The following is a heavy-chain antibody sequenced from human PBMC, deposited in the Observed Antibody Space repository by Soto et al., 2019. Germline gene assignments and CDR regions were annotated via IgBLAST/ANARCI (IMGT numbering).Heavy chain of an antibody. D-gene: IGHD6-13*01. Sequence: SVKVSCKASGVTLKNSALSWVRQAPGQGLEWMGGIIPVFGPALYAQKFQGRVTITADESTNTAFLDVSSLRSEDTAVYYCGRGGSWAKVDSWGPGTLVSVSS. V-gene: IGHV1-69*13. J-gene: IGHJ1*01. CDR3: GRGGSWAKVDS. CDR2: IIPVFGPA. CDR1: GVTLKNSA.